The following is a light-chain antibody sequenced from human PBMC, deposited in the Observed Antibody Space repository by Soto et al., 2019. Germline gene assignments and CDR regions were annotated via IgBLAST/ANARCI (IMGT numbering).Light chain of an antibody. CDR2: AAS. J-gene: IGKJ3*01. CDR1: QSISNY. Sequence: DIQMTQSPSSLSASVGDRVTITCRASQSISNYLNWYQQKPGKAPKLLICAASSLQSGVPSRFIGSGSGTDFTLTISILQPEDFATYYCQQSYSTPPITFGPGTKVDIK. V-gene: IGKV1-39*01. CDR3: QQSYSTPPIT.